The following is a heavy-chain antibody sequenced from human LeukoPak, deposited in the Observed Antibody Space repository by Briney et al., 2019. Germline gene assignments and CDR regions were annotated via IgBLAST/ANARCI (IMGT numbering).Heavy chain of an antibody. CDR2: IIPIFGTA. V-gene: IGHV1-69*06. J-gene: IGHJ4*02. D-gene: IGHD5-12*01. CDR3: ARDRSGYSGYDLAPFFDY. CDR1: GGTFSSYA. Sequence: GASVKVSCKASGGTFSSYAISWVRQAPGQGLEWMGGIIPIFGTANYAQKFQGRVTITADKSTSTAYMELSSLRSEDTAVYYCARDRSGYSGYDLAPFFDYWGQGTLVTVSS.